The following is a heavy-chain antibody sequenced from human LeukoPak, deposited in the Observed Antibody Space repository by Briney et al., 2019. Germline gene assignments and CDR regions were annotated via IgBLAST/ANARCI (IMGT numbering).Heavy chain of an antibody. Sequence: SETLSLTCTVSGYSISSGYYWGWIRQPPGKGLEWIGSIYHGGSTYYNPSLKSRVTISVDTSNNQFSLNLSSVTAADTAVYYCARVTYYDFWSGFGEYFYYFDYWGQGTLVTVSS. CDR2: IYHGGST. V-gene: IGHV4-38-2*02. CDR1: GYSISSGYY. D-gene: IGHD3-3*01. J-gene: IGHJ4*02. CDR3: ARVTYYDFWSGFGEYFYYFDY.